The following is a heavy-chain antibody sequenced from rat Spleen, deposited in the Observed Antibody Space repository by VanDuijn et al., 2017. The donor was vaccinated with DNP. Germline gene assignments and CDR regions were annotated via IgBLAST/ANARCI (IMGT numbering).Heavy chain of an antibody. D-gene: IGHD1-8*01. V-gene: IGHV2-1*01. CDR1: GFSLISNS. CDR2: IWGCGTT. CDR3: TRTIYGSSFDY. Sequence: QVQLKESGPGLVQPSQTLSLTCTVSGFSLISNSVHWVRQPPGKGLEWVGAIWGCGTTDYNSALKSRLSISRDTSKSQVFLKMNSLQTEDTAFYFCTRTIYGSSFDYWGQGVMVTVSS. J-gene: IGHJ2*01.